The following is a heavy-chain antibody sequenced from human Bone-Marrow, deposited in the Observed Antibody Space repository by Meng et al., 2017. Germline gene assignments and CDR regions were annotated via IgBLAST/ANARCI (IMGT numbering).Heavy chain of an antibody. D-gene: IGHD6-13*01. CDR2: INPNSGGT. CDR1: GYTFTGYY. V-gene: IGHV1-2*06. Sequence: ASVKVSCKASGYTFTGYYMHWVRQAPGQGLEWMGRINPNSGGTNYAQKFQGRVTMTRDTSISTAYMELSRLRSEDTAVYYCARGPDPTKSSWYGFGFDYWGQGTLVTVSS. J-gene: IGHJ4*02. CDR3: ARGPDPTKSSWYGFGFDY.